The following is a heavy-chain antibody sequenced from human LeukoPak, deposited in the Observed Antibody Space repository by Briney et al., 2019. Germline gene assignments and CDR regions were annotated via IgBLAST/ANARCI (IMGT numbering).Heavy chain of an antibody. Sequence: ASVKVSCKASGYTFTSCYMHWLRQAPGQGVEWMGIIHPSGGSTIYAQRFQGRVTMTSDTSTNTVYMELSSLRSEDTAVYYCARRPPSVAGPFDYWGQGTLVTVSS. J-gene: IGHJ4*02. CDR3: ARRPPSVAGPFDY. V-gene: IGHV1-46*01. D-gene: IGHD6-19*01. CDR2: IHPSGGST. CDR1: GYTFTSCY.